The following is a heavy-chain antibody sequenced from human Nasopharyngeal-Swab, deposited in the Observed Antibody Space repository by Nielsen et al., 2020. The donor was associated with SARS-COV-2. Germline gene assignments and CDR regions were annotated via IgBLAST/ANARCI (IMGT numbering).Heavy chain of an antibody. CDR2: ISSSGSTI. Sequence: VRQAPGKGLEWVSYISSSGSTIYYADSVKGRFTISRDNSKNTLYLQMNSLRAEDTAVYYCARDGIAAAGTQDYYYMDVWGKGTTVTVSS. D-gene: IGHD6-13*01. J-gene: IGHJ6*03. V-gene: IGHV3-48*01. CDR3: ARDGIAAAGTQDYYYMDV.